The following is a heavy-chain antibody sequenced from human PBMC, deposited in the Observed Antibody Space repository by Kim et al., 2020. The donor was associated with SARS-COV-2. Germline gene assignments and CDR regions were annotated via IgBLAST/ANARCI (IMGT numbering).Heavy chain of an antibody. CDR1: GGSISSSSYY. D-gene: IGHD3-22*01. J-gene: IGHJ6*02. Sequence: SETLSLTCTVSGGSISSSSYYWGWIRQPPGKGLEWIGSIYYSGSTYYNPSLKSRVTISVDTSKNQFSLKLSSVTAADTAVYYCARHTNYYDSSGNYYYYGRDVWGQGTTVTVPS. CDR3: ARHTNYYDSSGNYYYYGRDV. V-gene: IGHV4-39*01. CDR2: IYYSGST.